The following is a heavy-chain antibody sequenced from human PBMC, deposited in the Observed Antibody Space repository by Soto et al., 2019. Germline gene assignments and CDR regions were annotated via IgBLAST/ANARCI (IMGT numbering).Heavy chain of an antibody. CDR1: GYSFTTYG. Sequence: QVQLVQSGGEVKKPGASVKVSCKTSGYSFTTYGISWVRQAPGQGLEWMGWISAYNGNTNYAQKLQGRVTMTTDTSXSTAYMELRSLRSDDTAVYYCAREGPAPYYYAGMDVWGQGSTVTVSS. J-gene: IGHJ6*02. CDR2: ISAYNGNT. V-gene: IGHV1-18*01. CDR3: AREGPAPYYYAGMDV.